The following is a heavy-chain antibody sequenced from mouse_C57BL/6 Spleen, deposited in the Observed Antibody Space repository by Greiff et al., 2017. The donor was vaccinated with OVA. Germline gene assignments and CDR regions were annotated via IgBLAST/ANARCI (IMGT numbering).Heavy chain of an antibody. CDR3: ARVGDSNFYAMDY. Sequence: EVQLVESEGGLVQPGSSMKLSCTASGFTFSDYYMAWVRQVPEKGLEWVANINYDGSSTYYLDSLKSRFIISRDNAKNILYLQMSSLKSEDTATYYCARVGDSNFYAMDYWGQGTSVTVSS. CDR1: GFTFSDYY. J-gene: IGHJ4*01. D-gene: IGHD2-5*01. CDR2: INYDGSST. V-gene: IGHV5-16*01.